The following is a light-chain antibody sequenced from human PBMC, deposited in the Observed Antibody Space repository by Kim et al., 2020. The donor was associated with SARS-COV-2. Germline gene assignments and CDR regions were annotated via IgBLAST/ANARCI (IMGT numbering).Light chain of an antibody. J-gene: IGKJ2*01. CDR3: QQYHNWPPFT. CDR1: QSLSSN. Sequence: EIVMTQSPATLSASQGERATLSCRASQSLSSNLAWYQQTPGQPPRLLIYGSSTRATGIPARFSGSGSGTEFTLTISSLQSEDFAVYYWQQYHNWPPFTCGQGTKLEI. V-gene: IGKV3-15*01. CDR2: GSS.